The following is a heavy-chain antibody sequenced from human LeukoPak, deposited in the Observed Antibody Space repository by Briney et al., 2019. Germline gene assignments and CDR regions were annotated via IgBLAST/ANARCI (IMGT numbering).Heavy chain of an antibody. J-gene: IGHJ4*02. D-gene: IGHD3-10*01. V-gene: IGHV3-30*04. CDR2: ISYDGSNK. Sequence: PGGSLRLSCAASGFTFSSYAMHWVRQAPGKGLEWVAVISYDGSNKYYADSVKGRFTISRDNSKNTLYLQMNSLRAEDTAVYYCARPLYYGSGTFWGQGTLVTVS. CDR1: GFTFSSYA. CDR3: ARPLYYGSGTF.